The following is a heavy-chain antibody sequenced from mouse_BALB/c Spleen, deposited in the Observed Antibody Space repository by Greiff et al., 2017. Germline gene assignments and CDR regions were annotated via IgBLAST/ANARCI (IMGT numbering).Heavy chain of an antibody. Sequence: EVQVVESGGGLVPPGGSLKLSCAASGFTFSSYTMSWVRQTPEKRLEWVAYISNGGGSTYYPDTVKGRFTISRDNAKNTLYLQMSSLKSEDTAMYYCARREVRLYFDVWGAGTTVTVSS. CDR2: ISNGGGST. V-gene: IGHV5-12-2*01. D-gene: IGHD2-14*01. J-gene: IGHJ1*01. CDR1: GFTFSSYT. CDR3: ARREVRLYFDV.